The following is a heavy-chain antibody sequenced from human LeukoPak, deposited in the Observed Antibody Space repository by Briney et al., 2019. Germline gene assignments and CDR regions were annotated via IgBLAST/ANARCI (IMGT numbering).Heavy chain of an antibody. V-gene: IGHV1-8*01. CDR2: MNPTRRTT. Sequence: ASVKVSCKASGYTFTSYDINWVRQAAGQEPEWMGWMNPTRRTTGYAQKFQGRLTMPRTTSISTGYMELSILRSEDAAVYYCARRQSGIYFYWGQGPRVTVSS. D-gene: IGHD1-26*01. J-gene: IGHJ4*02. CDR1: GYTFTSYD. CDR3: ARRQSGIYFY.